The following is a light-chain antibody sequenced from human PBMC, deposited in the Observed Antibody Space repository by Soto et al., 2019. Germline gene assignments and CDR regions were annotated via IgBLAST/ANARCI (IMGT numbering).Light chain of an antibody. CDR1: QTITSR. CDR3: QQYINYWT. CDR2: DAS. V-gene: IGKV1-5*01. J-gene: IGKJ1*01. Sequence: DIQITQSPSTLSASVGDRVTITCRASQTITSRLAWYQQKPGKAPKLLIYDASSLESGVPSRFSGSGSGTEFTLTISSLQPDDFATYYCQQYINYWTFGQGTKVDIK.